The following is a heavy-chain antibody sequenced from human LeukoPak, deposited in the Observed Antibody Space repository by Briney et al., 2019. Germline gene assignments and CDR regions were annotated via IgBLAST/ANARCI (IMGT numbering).Heavy chain of an antibody. D-gene: IGHD6-19*01. J-gene: IGHJ4*02. Sequence: PGGSLRLSCAASGYTFSSYAMSWVRQAPGKGLKWVSAISGSGGSTYYADSVKGRFTISRDNSKNTLYLQMNSLRAEDTAVYYCAKGAGPVAGTNLLFDYWGQGTLVTVSS. V-gene: IGHV3-23*01. CDR3: AKGAGPVAGTNLLFDY. CDR1: GYTFSSYA. CDR2: ISGSGGST.